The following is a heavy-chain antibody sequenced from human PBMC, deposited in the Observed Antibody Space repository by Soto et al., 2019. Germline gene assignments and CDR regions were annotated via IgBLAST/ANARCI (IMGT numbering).Heavy chain of an antibody. CDR2: IFYNGNT. V-gene: IGHV4-39*01. J-gene: IGHJ5*02. CDR1: GGSLSSSSYY. D-gene: IGHD2-15*01. CDR3: APHQYKGAAATGKFDP. Sequence: QLQLQESGPGLVKPSETLSLTCTVSGGSLSSSSYYWGWIRQPPGKGLEWIGNIFYNGNTYYNPSLKSRVTISVDTSKNQFSLKLSSVTAADTAVYYCAPHQYKGAAATGKFDPWGQGTLVTVSS.